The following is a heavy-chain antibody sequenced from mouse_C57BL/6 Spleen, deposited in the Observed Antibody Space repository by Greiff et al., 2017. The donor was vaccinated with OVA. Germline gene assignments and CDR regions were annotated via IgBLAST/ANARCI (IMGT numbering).Heavy chain of an antibody. CDR1: GFSLTSYG. D-gene: IGHD1-1*01. CDR3: ASHYYGSFYWYFDV. J-gene: IGHJ1*03. Sequence: VKLVESGPGLVQPSQSLSITCTVSGFSLTSYGVHWVRQSPGKGLEWLGVIWRGGSTDYNAAFMSRLSITKDNSKSQVFFKMNSLQADDTAIYYCASHYYGSFYWYFDVWGTGTTVTVSS. CDR2: IWRGGST. V-gene: IGHV2-5*01.